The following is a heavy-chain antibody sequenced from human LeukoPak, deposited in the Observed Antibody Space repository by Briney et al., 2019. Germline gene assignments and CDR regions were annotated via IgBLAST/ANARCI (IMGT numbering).Heavy chain of an antibody. D-gene: IGHD2-2*01. CDR2: IYTSGST. CDR3: ARGPPYCSTTNCYYMDV. V-gene: IGHV4-4*07. Sequence: SETLSLTCTVSGGSISNYYWNWIRLPAGKGLEWIGRIYTSGSTEYNPSLKSRVTMSVDTSKNQFSLKLTSVTAADTAVYYCARGPPYCSTTNCYYMDVWRKGTTVTVSS. J-gene: IGHJ6*03. CDR1: GGSISNYY.